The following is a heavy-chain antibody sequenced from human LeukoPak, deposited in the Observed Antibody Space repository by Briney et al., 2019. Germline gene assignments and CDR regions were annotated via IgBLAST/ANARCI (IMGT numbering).Heavy chain of an antibody. V-gene: IGHV4-34*01. Sequence: SETLSLTCAVYGGSFSGYYWSWIRQPPGKGLEWIGEINHSGSTNYNPSLKSRVTISVDTSKNQFSLKLSSVTAADTAVCYCARGGRVPGYWGQGTLVTVPS. D-gene: IGHD1-26*01. J-gene: IGHJ4*02. CDR1: GGSFSGYY. CDR3: ARGGRVPGY. CDR2: INHSGST.